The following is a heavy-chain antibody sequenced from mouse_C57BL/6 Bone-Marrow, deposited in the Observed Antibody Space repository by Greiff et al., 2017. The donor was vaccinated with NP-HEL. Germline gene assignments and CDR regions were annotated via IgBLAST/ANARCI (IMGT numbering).Heavy chain of an antibody. V-gene: IGHV2-2*01. CDR2: IWSGGSS. CDR1: GFSFTSYG. Sequence: QVQLKESGPGLVQPSQSLSITCTVSGFSFTSYGVHWVRQSPGKGLEWLGVIWSGGSSASNAAFISRLSISKDNSKSQVFFTMNSLQADDTAICYCGGGFAYWGQGTLVTVSA. CDR3: GGGFAY. J-gene: IGHJ3*01.